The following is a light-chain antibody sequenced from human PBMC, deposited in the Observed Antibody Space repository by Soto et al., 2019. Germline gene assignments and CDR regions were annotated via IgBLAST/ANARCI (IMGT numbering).Light chain of an antibody. J-gene: IGKJ2*01. CDR3: QQYGY. Sequence: IVLPQSPGTLSLSPGERATLSCRASQSVSSSYLAWYQQKPGQAPSLLIFGASSRATGIPDRFSGSGSGTDFTLTISRLEPEDFAVYYCQQYGYFGQGTKLEIK. CDR1: QSVSSSY. CDR2: GAS. V-gene: IGKV3-20*01.